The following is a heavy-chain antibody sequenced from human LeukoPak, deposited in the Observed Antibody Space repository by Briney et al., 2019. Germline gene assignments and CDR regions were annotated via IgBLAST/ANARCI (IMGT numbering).Heavy chain of an antibody. D-gene: IGHD4-23*01. J-gene: IGHJ2*01. CDR1: GFTFSSYA. CDR2: ISVIGGST. V-gene: IGHV3-23*01. Sequence: GGSLRLSCAASGFTFSSYAMSWVRQAPGKGLEWVSPISVIGGSTYYADSVKGRFAISRDNSKNTLYLQMNGLRAEDTDVYYCARGGNSWWYFDLWGHGSLVTVSS. CDR3: ARGGNSWWYFDL.